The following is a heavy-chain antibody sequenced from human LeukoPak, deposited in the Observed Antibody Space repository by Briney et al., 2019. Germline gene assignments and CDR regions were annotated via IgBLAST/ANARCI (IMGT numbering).Heavy chain of an antibody. D-gene: IGHD2-2*01. CDR3: ARVLRSPDCSSTSCPYGDAFDI. CDR2: IIPIFGTA. J-gene: IGHJ3*02. CDR1: GGTFSSYA. V-gene: IGHV1-69*13. Sequence: WASVKVSCKASGGTFSSYAISWVRQAPGQGLEWMGGIIPIFGTANYAQKFQGRVTITADESTSTAYMELSSLRSEDTAVYYCARVLRSPDCSSTSCPYGDAFDIWGQGTMVTVSS.